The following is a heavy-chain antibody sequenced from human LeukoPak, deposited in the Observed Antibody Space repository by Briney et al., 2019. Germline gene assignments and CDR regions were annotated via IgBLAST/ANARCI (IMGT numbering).Heavy chain of an antibody. CDR1: GFNFITAA. J-gene: IGHJ3*01. CDR2: IGSSGGST. CDR3: QKDTQLST. D-gene: IGHD5-24*01. Sequence: GGSLRLSCAAFGFNFITAAMTWVRQAPGKGLEWVSLIGSSGGSTYYADSVKARFTISRDNSNHTLSLQMNSLRVDDTAIYYCQKDTQLSTWGLGTTVTVSS. V-gene: IGHV3-23*01.